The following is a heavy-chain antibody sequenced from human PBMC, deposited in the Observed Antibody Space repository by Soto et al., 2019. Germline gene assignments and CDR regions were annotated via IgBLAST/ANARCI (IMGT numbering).Heavy chain of an antibody. J-gene: IGHJ4*02. CDR3: ARNVGGYGTFDY. CDR2: IYYSGST. CDR1: GGSISSGGYY. D-gene: IGHD4-17*01. V-gene: IGHV4-31*11. Sequence: QVQLQESGPGLVKPSQTLSLTCAVSGGSISSGGYYWSWIRQHPGKGLERIGYIYYSGSTYYNPSLKSRVTISVDTSKNQFSLKLSSVTAADTAVYYCARNVGGYGTFDYWGQGTLVTVSS.